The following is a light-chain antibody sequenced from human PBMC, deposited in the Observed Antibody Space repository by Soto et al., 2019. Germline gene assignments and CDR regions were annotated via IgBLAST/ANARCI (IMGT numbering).Light chain of an antibody. Sequence: DIQMTQSPSSLSPSVGDRVTITCRASQNINNWVAWYQQKPGKAPKFLIYDASILESGVPSRFSGSGSGTEYTLTISSLQPDDFATYYCQQYNSYWTFGQGTKVDIK. J-gene: IGKJ1*01. V-gene: IGKV1-5*01. CDR3: QQYNSYWT. CDR1: QNINNW. CDR2: DAS.